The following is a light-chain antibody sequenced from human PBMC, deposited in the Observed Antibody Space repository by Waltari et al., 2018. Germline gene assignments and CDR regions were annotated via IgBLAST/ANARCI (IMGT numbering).Light chain of an antibody. V-gene: IGKV3-11*01. J-gene: IGKJ1*01. CDR1: QTVSTY. CDR3: LQRSLWPWT. CDR2: DAS. Sequence: IVLTQSPATLSLSPGERATLSCRASQTVSTYLAWFQQQPRQAPRLLIYDASNRAPGIPARFSGSGSGTDFSLTISSLEPEDFAVYYCLQRSLWPWTFGQGTKVAVK.